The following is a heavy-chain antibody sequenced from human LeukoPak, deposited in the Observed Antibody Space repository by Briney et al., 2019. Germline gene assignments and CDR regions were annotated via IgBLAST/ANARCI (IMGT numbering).Heavy chain of an antibody. CDR1: GFTFSSYE. CDR3: AKLCWGQIAVAGNYFDY. D-gene: IGHD6-19*01. CDR2: ISSSSSYI. Sequence: PGGSLRLSCAASGFTFSSYEMNWVRQAPGKGLEWVSSISSSSSYIYYADSVKGRFTISRDNAKNTLYLQMDSLRAEDTAVYYCAKLCWGQIAVAGNYFDYWGQGTLVTVSS. J-gene: IGHJ4*02. V-gene: IGHV3-21*04.